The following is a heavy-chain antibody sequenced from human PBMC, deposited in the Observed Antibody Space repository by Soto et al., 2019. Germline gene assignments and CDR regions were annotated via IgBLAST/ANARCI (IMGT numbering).Heavy chain of an antibody. Sequence: PGGSLRLSCAASGFTFSGSAMHWVRQASGKGLEWVGRIRSKANSYATAYAASVKGRFTISRDDSKNTAYLQMNSLKTEDTAVYYCTRRGAEMATITYFDYWGQGT. D-gene: IGHD5-12*01. V-gene: IGHV3-73*01. J-gene: IGHJ4*02. CDR3: TRRGAEMATITYFDY. CDR2: IRSKANSYAT. CDR1: GFTFSGSA.